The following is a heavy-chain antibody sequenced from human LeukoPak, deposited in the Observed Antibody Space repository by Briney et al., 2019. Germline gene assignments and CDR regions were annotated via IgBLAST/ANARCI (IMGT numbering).Heavy chain of an antibody. D-gene: IGHD2-15*01. CDR3: ARDPTPRYCSGGSCHTHYGMDV. Sequence: GGSLRLSCAASGFTFSSYSMNWVRQAPGKGLEWVSSISSGSTYIYYGDSLKGRFTISRDSAQNSLYLHMNGLRAEDTAVYYCARDPTPRYCSGGSCHTHYGMDVWGQGTTVTVSS. J-gene: IGHJ6*02. CDR1: GFTFSSYS. CDR2: ISSGSTYI. V-gene: IGHV3-21*01.